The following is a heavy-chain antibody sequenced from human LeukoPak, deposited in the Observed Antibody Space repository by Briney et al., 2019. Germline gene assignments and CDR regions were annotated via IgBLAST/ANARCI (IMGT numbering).Heavy chain of an antibody. V-gene: IGHV4-61*02. D-gene: IGHD3-22*01. Sequence: SETLSLTRTVSGGSISSGSYYWSWIRQPAGKGVEWIGRIYTSGSTNYNPSLKSRVTISVDTPKNQFSLKLSSVTAADTAVYYCARTTYYYDRWGQGTLVTVSS. CDR1: GGSISSGSYY. J-gene: IGHJ4*02. CDR3: ARTTYYYDR. CDR2: IYTSGST.